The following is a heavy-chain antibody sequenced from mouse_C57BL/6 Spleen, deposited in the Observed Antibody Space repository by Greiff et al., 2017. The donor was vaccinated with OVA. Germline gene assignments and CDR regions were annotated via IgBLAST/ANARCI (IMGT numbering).Heavy chain of an antibody. CDR3: TRDQSYGSSYYAMDY. D-gene: IGHD1-1*01. V-gene: IGHV5-9-1*02. CDR2: ISSGGDYI. J-gene: IGHJ4*01. Sequence: EVKLMESGEGLVKPGGSLKLSCAASGFTFSSYAMSWVRQTPEKRLEWVAYISSGGDYIYYADTVKGRFTISRDNARNTLYLQMSSLKSEDTAMYYCTRDQSYGSSYYAMDYWGQGTSVTVSS. CDR1: GFTFSSYA.